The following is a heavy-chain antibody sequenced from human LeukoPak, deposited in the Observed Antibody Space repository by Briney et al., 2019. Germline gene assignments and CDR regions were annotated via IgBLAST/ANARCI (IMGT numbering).Heavy chain of an antibody. D-gene: IGHD5-12*01. CDR3: ARVIVATMGYYYYYMDV. Sequence: PGGSLRLPCAASGFTFSSYSMNWVRQAPGKGLEWVSSISSSSSYIYYADSVKGRFTISRDNAKNSLYLQMNSLRAEDTAVYYCARVIVATMGYYYYYMDVWGKGTTVTVSS. V-gene: IGHV3-21*01. J-gene: IGHJ6*03. CDR1: GFTFSSYS. CDR2: ISSSSSYI.